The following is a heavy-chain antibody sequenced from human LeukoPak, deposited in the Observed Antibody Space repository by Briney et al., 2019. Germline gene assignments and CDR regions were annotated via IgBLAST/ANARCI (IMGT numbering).Heavy chain of an antibody. CDR1: GGSFSGYY. J-gene: IGHJ4*02. V-gene: IGHV4-34*01. Sequence: PSETLSLTCAVYGGSFSGYYWSWIRQPPGKGLEWIGEINHSGSTNYNPSLKSRVTISVDTSKNQFSLKLSSVTAADTAVYYCARVGLWYDSGYYFPAKYYFDYWGQGTLVTVSS. D-gene: IGHD3-22*01. CDR2: INHSGST. CDR3: ARVGLWYDSGYYFPAKYYFDY.